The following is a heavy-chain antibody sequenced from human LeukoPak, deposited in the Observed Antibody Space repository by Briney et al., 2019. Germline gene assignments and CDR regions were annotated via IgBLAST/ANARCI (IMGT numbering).Heavy chain of an antibody. D-gene: IGHD5-18*01. CDR3: AKDRRIQLWLGFDY. J-gene: IGHJ4*02. V-gene: IGHV3-23*01. Sequence: PGGSLRLSCAASGFTLTSAWMSWVRQAPGKGLEWVSAISGSGGSTYYADSVKGRFTISRDNSKNTLYLQMNSLRAEDTAVYYCAKDRRIQLWLGFDYWGQGTLVTVSS. CDR2: ISGSGGST. CDR1: GFTLTSAW.